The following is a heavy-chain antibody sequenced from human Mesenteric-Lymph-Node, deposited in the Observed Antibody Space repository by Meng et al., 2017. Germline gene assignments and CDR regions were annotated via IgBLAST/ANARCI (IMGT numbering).Heavy chain of an antibody. CDR2: ISWNGAGT. J-gene: IGHJ5*02. D-gene: IGHD3-22*01. Sequence: GESLKISCDTSGFTPEDYGLSWVRQAPGKGLEWVSGISWNGAGTGYADSVAGRFSISRDNARKSLYLQMNSLRAEGTAVYYCSRGGYYDRSGYKPNDHWGEGTLVTVSS. CDR3: SRGGYYDRSGYKPNDH. CDR1: GFTPEDYG. V-gene: IGHV3-20*04.